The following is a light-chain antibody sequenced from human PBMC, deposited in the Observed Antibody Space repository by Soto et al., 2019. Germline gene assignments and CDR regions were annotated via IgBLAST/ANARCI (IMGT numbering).Light chain of an antibody. J-gene: IGKJ2*01. CDR1: QSVSSY. V-gene: IGKV3-11*01. Sequence: EIVLTQSPATLSLSPGERVTLSCRASQSVSSYLAWYQQKPGQAPRLLIYDASNRATGIPARFSGSGSGTDFTLTISSLEPEDFAVYYCQQRSNWPPEDTFGQGTKLEIK. CDR2: DAS. CDR3: QQRSNWPPEDT.